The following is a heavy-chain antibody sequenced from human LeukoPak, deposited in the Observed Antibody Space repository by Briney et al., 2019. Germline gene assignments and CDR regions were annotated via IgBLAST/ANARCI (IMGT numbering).Heavy chain of an antibody. CDR1: GFSLSPNGVG. CDR2: IYWDDDK. CDR3: AHRRRYSGGWYPFDY. Sequence: SGPTLVKPTQTLTLTCTFSGFSLSPNGVGMGWIRQPPGKALEWLALIYWDDDKRYSPSLKSRLTITKDTPKNQVVLTMTNMDPVDTATYCCAHRRRYSGGWYPFDYWGQGTLVTVSS. J-gene: IGHJ4*02. D-gene: IGHD6-13*01. V-gene: IGHV2-5*02.